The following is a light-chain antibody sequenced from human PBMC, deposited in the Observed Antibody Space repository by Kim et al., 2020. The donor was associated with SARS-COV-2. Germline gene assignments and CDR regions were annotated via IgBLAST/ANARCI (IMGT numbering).Light chain of an antibody. CDR3: QQRRQWPLT. V-gene: IGKV3-11*01. CDR2: DVS. Sequence: EIVLTQSPATLSLSPGERATLSCRASQSINNNLAWYQQKPGQSPRLLIYDVSNRATGTPARFSGSGSGTDSTLTISSLEPEDFATYYCQQRRQWPLTFGGGTKVDIK. CDR1: QSINNN. J-gene: IGKJ4*01.